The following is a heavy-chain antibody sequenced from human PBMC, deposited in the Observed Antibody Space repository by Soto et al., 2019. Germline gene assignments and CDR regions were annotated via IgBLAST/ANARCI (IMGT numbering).Heavy chain of an antibody. V-gene: IGHV1-69*01. J-gene: IGHJ6*02. CDR2: VIPIFGIP. CDR3: ASVWSWLSSSCLFYDMDV. Sequence: VQLVQSGAEVRKPGSSVKVSCKASGGDFKNFIISWVRQAPGHGLEWMGGVIPIFGIPNFVQKFQDRVTTTAAEATRTTYQEVPSLRSEARAVYYCASVWSWLSSSCLFYDMDVCGQRTTV. D-gene: IGHD2-2*01. CDR1: GGDFKNFI.